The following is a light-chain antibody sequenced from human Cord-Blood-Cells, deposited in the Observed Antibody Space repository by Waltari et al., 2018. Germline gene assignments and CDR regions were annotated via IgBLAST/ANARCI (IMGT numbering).Light chain of an antibody. CDR2: AAS. CDR1: QSISSY. V-gene: IGKV1-39*01. Sequence: DIQMTQSHSSLSASVGARVTITCRASQSISSYLNWYQQKPGKAPKLLIYAASSLQSGVPSRFSGSGSGTDFTLTISSLQPEDFATYYCQQSYSTPWTFGQGTKVEIK. J-gene: IGKJ1*01. CDR3: QQSYSTPWT.